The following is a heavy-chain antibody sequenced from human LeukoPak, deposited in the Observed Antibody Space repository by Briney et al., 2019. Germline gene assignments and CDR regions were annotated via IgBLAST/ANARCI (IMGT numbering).Heavy chain of an antibody. CDR1: GGTFSSYA. V-gene: IGHV1-69*05. Sequence: SVKVSCKASGGTFSSYAISWVRQAPGQGLEWMGGIIPIFGTANYAQKFQGRVTMSIDTSTSTTYMELRSLRFDDTAVYYCARSGRGTYYYFDLWGQGTLVSVSS. D-gene: IGHD1-26*01. CDR2: IIPIFGTA. CDR3: ARSGRGTYYYFDL. J-gene: IGHJ4*02.